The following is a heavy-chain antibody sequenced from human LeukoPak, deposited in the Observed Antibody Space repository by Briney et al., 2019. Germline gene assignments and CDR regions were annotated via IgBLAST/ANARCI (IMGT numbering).Heavy chain of an antibody. J-gene: IGHJ4*02. CDR3: ARETLGYCSSQGCEFT. CDR1: GFTFSSYW. V-gene: IGHV3-7*05. CDR2: IEPDGSAK. Sequence: GGSLRLSCAVSGFTFSSYWMSWVRQAPGKGLEWVANIEPDGSAKYYVDSVKGRFTISRDNAKNSLYLQMNSLRAEDTAVYYCARETLGYCSSQGCEFTWGQGTLVTVSS. D-gene: IGHD2-2*03.